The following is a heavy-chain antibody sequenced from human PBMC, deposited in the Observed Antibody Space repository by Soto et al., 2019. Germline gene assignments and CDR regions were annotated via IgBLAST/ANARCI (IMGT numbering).Heavy chain of an antibody. CDR3: ARPTDGVRDYYGSGANGPYYFDY. V-gene: IGHV4-39*01. CDR2: IYYSGST. D-gene: IGHD3-10*01. Sequence: SETLSLTCTVSGGSISSSSYYWGWIRQPPGKGLEWIGSIYYSGSTYYNPSLKSRVTISVDTSKNQFSLKLSSVTAADTAVYYCARPTDGVRDYYGSGANGPYYFDYWGQGTLVTVSS. J-gene: IGHJ4*02. CDR1: GGSISSSSYY.